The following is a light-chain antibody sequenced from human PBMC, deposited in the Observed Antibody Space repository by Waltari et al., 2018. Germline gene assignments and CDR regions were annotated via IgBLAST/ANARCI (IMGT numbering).Light chain of an antibody. V-gene: IGLV2-8*01. CDR1: SRDIGGYDY. CDR3: SSYAGSNNIYV. Sequence: QSALTQPPYVSGSPGQSVTISCTGTSRDIGGYDYVSWYQQHPGSAPKLIIFEVSERPSGVPSRFSGSKSANTASLTVSGLQTDDEADYFCSSYAGSNNIYVFGTGTKVTV. CDR2: EVS. J-gene: IGLJ1*01.